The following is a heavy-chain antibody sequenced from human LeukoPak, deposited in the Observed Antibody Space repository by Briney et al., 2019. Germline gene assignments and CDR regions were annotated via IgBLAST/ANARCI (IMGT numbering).Heavy chain of an antibody. V-gene: IGHV4-61*02. D-gene: IGHD3-10*01. CDR2: IYSSGST. J-gene: IGHJ4*02. Sequence: PSETLSLTCTVSGGSISTGSYYWNWFRQPAGKGLEWIGRIYSSGSTDYNPSLTRRVTVSLDTSNNQFSLKLSSMTAADTAVYYCARSMVRGLKRGYFDYWGQGALVAVSS. CDR3: ARSMVRGLKRGYFDY. CDR1: GGSISTGSYY.